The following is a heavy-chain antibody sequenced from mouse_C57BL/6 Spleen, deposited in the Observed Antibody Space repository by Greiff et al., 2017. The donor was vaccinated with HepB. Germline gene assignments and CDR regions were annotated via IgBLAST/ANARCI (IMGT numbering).Heavy chain of an antibody. J-gene: IGHJ2*01. CDR1: AYTFTDYY. CDR2: INPNNGGT. CDR3: ARYPLLPAYCFDY. V-gene: IGHV1-26*01. Sequence: VQLQQSGPELVKPGASVKISCKASAYTFTDYYMNWVKQSHGKSLEWIGDINPNNGGTSYNQKFKGKATLTVDKSSSTAYMQLLSLTSEDSAVYYCARYPLLPAYCFDYWGQGTTLTVSS. D-gene: IGHD1-1*01.